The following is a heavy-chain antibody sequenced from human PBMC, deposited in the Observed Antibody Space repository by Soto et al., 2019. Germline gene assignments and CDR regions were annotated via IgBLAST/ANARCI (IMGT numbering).Heavy chain of an antibody. V-gene: IGHV4-31*11. CDR3: AREAIMIKKGAFDI. Sequence: KTSETLSLTCAVYGGFVSSGGYYWSWIRQHPGKGLEWIGYIYYSGSTYYNPSLKSRVTISVDTSKNQFSLKLSSVTAADTAVYYCAREAIMIKKGAFDIWGQGTMVTV. CDR2: IYYSGST. J-gene: IGHJ3*02. CDR1: GGFVSSGGYY. D-gene: IGHD3-16*01.